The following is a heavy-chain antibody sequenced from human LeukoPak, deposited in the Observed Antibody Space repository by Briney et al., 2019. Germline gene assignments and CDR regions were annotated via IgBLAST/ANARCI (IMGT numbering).Heavy chain of an antibody. V-gene: IGHV1-46*01. CDR2: IIPSDGST. CDR3: ARGKVVTMVRGVIITYFDY. J-gene: IGHJ4*02. D-gene: IGHD3-10*01. Sequence: ASVKVSCKASGYSFTRYFIHWVRQAPGQGLEWMGIIIPSDGSTSYAQKFQGRVTMTRDTSTSTVYMELSSLRSEDTAVYYCARGKVVTMVRGVIITYFDYWGQGTLVTVSS. CDR1: GYSFTRYF.